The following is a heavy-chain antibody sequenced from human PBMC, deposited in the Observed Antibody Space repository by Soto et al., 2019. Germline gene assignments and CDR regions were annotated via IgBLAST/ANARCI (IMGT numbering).Heavy chain of an antibody. CDR1: RGSMSSSDW. CDR3: ATWGSTAFDI. CDR2: TYHSGNT. Sequence: QLQESGPGLVEPSGTLSLTCAVSRGSMSSSDWWCWVRQAPGKGLEWIGETYHSGNTNYNPSLKSRVTLSVDNSKNQFSLTLPSVPAAATGVYYCATWGSTAFDIWGQGTMVTVSS. D-gene: IGHD3-16*01. V-gene: IGHV4-4*02. J-gene: IGHJ3*02.